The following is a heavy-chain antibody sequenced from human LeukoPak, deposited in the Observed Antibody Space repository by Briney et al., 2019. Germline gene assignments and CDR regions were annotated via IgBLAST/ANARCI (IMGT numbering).Heavy chain of an antibody. CDR3: ARGLPKDILAGYYRKHWFDP. Sequence: PSETLSLTCAVYGGSFSGYYWSWIRQPPGKGLEWIGEINHSGSTNYNPSLKSRVTISVDTSKNQFSLKLSSVTAADTAVYYCARGLPKDILAGYYRKHWFDPWGQGTLVTVSS. J-gene: IGHJ5*02. CDR2: INHSGST. D-gene: IGHD3-9*01. V-gene: IGHV4-34*01. CDR1: GGSFSGYY.